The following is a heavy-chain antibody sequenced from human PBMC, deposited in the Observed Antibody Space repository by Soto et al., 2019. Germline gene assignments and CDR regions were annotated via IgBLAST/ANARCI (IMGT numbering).Heavy chain of an antibody. V-gene: IGHV3-30*18. CDR1: GFTFSSYG. Sequence: GGSLRLSCAASGFTFSSYGMHWVRQAPGKGLEWVAVISYDGSNKYYADSVKGRFTISRDNSKNTLYLQMNSLRAEDTAVYYCAKIYDIVTGRGREYFQHWGQGTLVTVSS. CDR3: AKIYDIVTGRGREYFQH. CDR2: ISYDGSNK. D-gene: IGHD3-9*01. J-gene: IGHJ1*01.